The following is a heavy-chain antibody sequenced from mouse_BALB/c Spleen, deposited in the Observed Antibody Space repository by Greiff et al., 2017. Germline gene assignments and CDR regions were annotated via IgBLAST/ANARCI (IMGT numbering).Heavy chain of an antibody. CDR1: GFSLTGYG. Sequence: VKLVESGPGLVAPSQSLSITCTVSGFSLTGYGVNWVRQPPGKGLEWLGMIWGDGSTDYNSALKSRLSISKDNSKSQVFLKMNSLQTDDTARYYCAREDYYGSSYQFAYWGQGTLVTVSA. CDR3: AREDYYGSSYQFAY. J-gene: IGHJ3*01. V-gene: IGHV2-6-7*01. CDR2: IWGDGST. D-gene: IGHD1-1*01.